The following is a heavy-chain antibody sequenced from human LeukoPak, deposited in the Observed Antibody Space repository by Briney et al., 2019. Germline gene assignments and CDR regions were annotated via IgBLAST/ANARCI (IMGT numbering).Heavy chain of an antibody. Sequence: ASVKVSCKASGYTFTGYYMHWVRQAPGQRPEWMGWINPNSGGTNYAQKFQGRVTMTRDTSISTAYMELSRLRSDDTAVYYCARDPVSSSYGYSYWGQGTLVTVSS. CDR2: INPNSGGT. D-gene: IGHD5-18*01. J-gene: IGHJ4*02. CDR3: ARDPVSSSYGYSY. CDR1: GYTFTGYY. V-gene: IGHV1-2*02.